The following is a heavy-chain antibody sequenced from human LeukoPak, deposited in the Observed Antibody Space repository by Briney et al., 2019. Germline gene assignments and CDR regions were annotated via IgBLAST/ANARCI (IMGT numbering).Heavy chain of an antibody. CDR1: GYSFTSYG. J-gene: IGHJ4*02. CDR3: ARADEYYSGSSGYYPRQEYYFDY. CDR2: ISAYNGNT. V-gene: IGHV1-18*01. D-gene: IGHD3-22*01. Sequence: ASVKVSCKASGYSFTSYGISWVRQAPGQGLEWMGWISAYNGNTNYAQKLQGRVTMITDTSTSTAYMELRSLRSDDTAVYYCARADEYYSGSSGYYPRQEYYFDYWGQGTLVTVSS.